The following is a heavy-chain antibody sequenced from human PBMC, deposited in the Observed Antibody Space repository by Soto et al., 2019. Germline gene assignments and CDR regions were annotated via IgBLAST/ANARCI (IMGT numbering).Heavy chain of an antibody. CDR2: ISYDGSNK. D-gene: IGHD2-21*02. V-gene: IGHV3-30*18. J-gene: IGHJ3*02. CDR1: GFTFSSYG. CDR3: AKDIVVVTADDAFDI. Sequence: QVQLVESGGGVVQPGRSLRLSCAASGFTFSSYGMHWVRQAPGKGLEWVAVISYDGSNKYYADSVKGRFTISRDNSKNTLYLQMNSLRAEDTAVYYCAKDIVVVTADDAFDIWGQGTMVTVSS.